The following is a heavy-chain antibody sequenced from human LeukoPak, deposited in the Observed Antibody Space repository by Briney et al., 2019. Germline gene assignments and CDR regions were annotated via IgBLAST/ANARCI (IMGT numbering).Heavy chain of an antibody. CDR2: ISSSSSYI. V-gene: IGHV3-21*01. Sequence: PGGSLRLSCAASGFTFSSYSMNWVRQAPGKGLEWVSSISSSSSYIYYADSVKGRFTISRDNAKNSLYLQMNSLRAEDTAVYYCARGDVFIAVAATRDYWGQGTPVTVSS. J-gene: IGHJ4*02. CDR3: ARGDVFIAVAATRDY. D-gene: IGHD6-19*01. CDR1: GFTFSSYS.